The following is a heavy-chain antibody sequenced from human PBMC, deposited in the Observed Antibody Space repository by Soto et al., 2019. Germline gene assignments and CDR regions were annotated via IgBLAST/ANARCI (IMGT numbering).Heavy chain of an antibody. D-gene: IGHD4-17*01. CDR2: LKSKTDGGTA. Sequence: GGSLRLSCAASGFTFSNAWMNWVRQAPGKGLEWVGRLKSKTDGGTADYAAPVKGRFTISRDDSKNTLYLQMASLKTEDTAFYYCSRPISDYGERAFDIWGQGTMVTVSS. V-gene: IGHV3-15*01. CDR1: GFTFSNAW. J-gene: IGHJ3*02. CDR3: SRPISDYGERAFDI.